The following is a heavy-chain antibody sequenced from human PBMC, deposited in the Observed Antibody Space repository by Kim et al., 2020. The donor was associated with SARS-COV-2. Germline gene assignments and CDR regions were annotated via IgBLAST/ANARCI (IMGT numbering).Heavy chain of an antibody. Sequence: SETLSLTCTVSGGSISNVISYWNWIRQPPGKGLEWIGRVYFTRTTYYNPSLKSRVTISIDTSKNHFSLSLIPVTAADPAVYYCARRGSGPFDYWGQGYLVTVSS. J-gene: IGHJ4*02. D-gene: IGHD3-3*01. CDR3: ARRGSGPFDY. V-gene: IGHV4-39*02. CDR2: VYFTRTT. CDR1: GGSISNVISY.